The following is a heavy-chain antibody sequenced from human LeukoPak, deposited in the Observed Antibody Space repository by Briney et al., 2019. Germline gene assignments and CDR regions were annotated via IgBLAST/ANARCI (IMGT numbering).Heavy chain of an antibody. V-gene: IGHV3-21*01. D-gene: IGHD1-26*01. J-gene: IGHJ3*02. CDR2: ISTSSSYI. Sequence: GGSLRLSCAASGFTFSSYSMNWVRQAPGKGLEWVSSISTSSSYIYYADSVKGRFTISRDNAKNSLYLQRNSLRAEDTAVYYCARDPTSSWETAFDIWGQGTMVTVSS. CDR1: GFTFSSYS. CDR3: ARDPTSSWETAFDI.